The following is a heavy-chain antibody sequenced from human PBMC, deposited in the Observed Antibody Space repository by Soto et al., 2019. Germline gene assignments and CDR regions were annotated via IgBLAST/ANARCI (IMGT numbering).Heavy chain of an antibody. CDR1: GFTFSSYA. V-gene: IGHV3-30-3*01. CDR2: ISYDGSNK. J-gene: IGHJ4*02. D-gene: IGHD2-21*02. CDR3: ARDLGCGGHCYSLFDY. Sequence: GGSLRLSCAASGFTFSSYAMHWVRQAPGKGLEWVAVISYDGSNKYYADSVKGRFTISRDNSKNTLYLQMNSLRAEDTAVYYCARDLGCGGHCYSLFDYWGQGTLVTVSS.